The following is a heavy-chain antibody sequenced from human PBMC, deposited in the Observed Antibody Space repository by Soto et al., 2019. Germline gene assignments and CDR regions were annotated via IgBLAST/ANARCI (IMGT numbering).Heavy chain of an antibody. CDR3: TRNVPHIVVVPGAILGGWFDP. Sequence: EVQLVESGGGLVQPGRSLRLSCTASGFTFGDYAMSWFRQAPGKGLERVGFIRSKAYGGTTEYTASVKGRFTISRDDSQSIAYLQMNSLKTEDTAVYYCTRNVPHIVVVPGAILGGWFDPWGQGTLVTVSS. J-gene: IGHJ5*02. CDR2: IRSKAYGGTT. D-gene: IGHD2-2*01. CDR1: GFTFGDYA. V-gene: IGHV3-49*01.